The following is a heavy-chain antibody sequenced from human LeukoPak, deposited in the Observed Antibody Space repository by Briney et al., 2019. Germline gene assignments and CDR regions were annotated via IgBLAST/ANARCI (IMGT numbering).Heavy chain of an antibody. CDR2: IYPGDSDT. CDR3: ARDGPVPATADAFDI. CDR1: EYDFSTYW. Sequence: GESLKISCKGSEYDFSTYWIGWVRQMPGQGLEWMGIIYPGDSDTRNSPSLQGQVTISADKSISTVYLQWSSLKASDTAMYYCARDGPVPATADAFDIWGQGTMVTVSS. D-gene: IGHD2-2*01. V-gene: IGHV5-51*01. J-gene: IGHJ3*02.